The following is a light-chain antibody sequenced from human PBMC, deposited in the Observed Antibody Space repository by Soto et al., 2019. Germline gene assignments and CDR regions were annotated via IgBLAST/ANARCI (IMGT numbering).Light chain of an antibody. J-gene: IGKJ3*01. V-gene: IGKV3-20*01. CDR3: QPDGSSPFS. Sequence: EMVLPQSPGTLSLSQGERATLSCRASQSFSSSYLAWYQQKPGQAPRLLIYGASSRATGIPARFSGSGSGTGFTLTISRLETEDFAVYYCQPDGSSPFSVGPGTKVD. CDR2: GAS. CDR1: QSFSSSY.